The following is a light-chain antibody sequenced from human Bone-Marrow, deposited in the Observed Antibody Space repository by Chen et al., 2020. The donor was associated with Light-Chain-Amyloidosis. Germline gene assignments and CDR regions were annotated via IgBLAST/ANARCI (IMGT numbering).Light chain of an antibody. V-gene: IGLV2-14*01. CDR2: EVT. Sequence: QPALPQPAPVSGSPGQSITIPCTATSSDVGGDNHVSWYQQHPDKAPKLMIYEVTNRPSWVPDRFSGSKSDNTASLTISGLQTEDEADYFCSSYTITNTLVFGSGTRVTVL. CDR1: SSDVGGDNH. CDR3: SSYTITNTLV. J-gene: IGLJ1*01.